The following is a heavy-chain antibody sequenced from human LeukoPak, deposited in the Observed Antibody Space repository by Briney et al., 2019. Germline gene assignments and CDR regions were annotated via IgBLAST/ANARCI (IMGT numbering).Heavy chain of an antibody. Sequence: GESLKISCKGSGYSFTSYWIGWVRQMPGKGLEWMRNIYPGDSDTRYSPSFQGQVTISADKSISTAYLQRSSLKASDTAMYYCARHSYYYDSSGYYLDYWGQGTLVTVSS. J-gene: IGHJ4*02. CDR2: IYPGDSDT. CDR3: ARHSYYYDSSGYYLDY. D-gene: IGHD3-22*01. CDR1: GYSFTSYW. V-gene: IGHV5-51*01.